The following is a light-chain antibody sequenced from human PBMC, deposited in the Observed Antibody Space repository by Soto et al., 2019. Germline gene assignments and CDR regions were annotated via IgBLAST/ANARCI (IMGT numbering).Light chain of an antibody. CDR3: AAWDGSLNGYV. CDR2: TNN. J-gene: IGLJ1*01. Sequence: QPVLTQPPSASGTPGQRVTIPCSGSSSNIGNNPVNWYQQLPGAAPKLLIYTNNQRPSGVPDRFSGSKSGTSASLATTGLQSDDEADYYCAAWDGSLNGYVFGTGTKLTVL. V-gene: IGLV1-44*01. CDR1: SSNIGNNP.